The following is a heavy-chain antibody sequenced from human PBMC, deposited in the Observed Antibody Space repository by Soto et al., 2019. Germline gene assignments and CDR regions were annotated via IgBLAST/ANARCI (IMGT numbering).Heavy chain of an antibody. D-gene: IGHD3-22*01. CDR2: ISYDGSNK. CDR1: GFTFSSYG. CDR3: AKQMATTRYYDSSGYYVPYFDY. Sequence: QVQLVESGGGVVQPGRSLRLSCAASGFTFSSYGMHWVRQAPGKGLEWVAVISYDGSNKYYADSVKGRFTISRDNSKKTLYLQMNSLRAEDTAVYYCAKQMATTRYYDSSGYYVPYFDYWGQGTLVTVSS. V-gene: IGHV3-30*18. J-gene: IGHJ4*02.